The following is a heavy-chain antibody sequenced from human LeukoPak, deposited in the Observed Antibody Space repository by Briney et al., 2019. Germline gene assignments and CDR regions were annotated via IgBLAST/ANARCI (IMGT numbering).Heavy chain of an antibody. CDR3: ARGYCYSSSWMYYFDY. D-gene: IGHD6-13*01. CDR2: INPNSGGT. CDR1: GYTFTGYY. V-gene: IGHV1-2*02. J-gene: IGHJ4*02. Sequence: ASVKVSCKASGYTFTGYYMHWVRQAPGQGLEWMGWINPNSGGTNYAQKFQGRVTMTRDASTITAYMELSRLRSDDTAVYYCARGYCYSSSWMYYFDYWGQGTLVTVSS.